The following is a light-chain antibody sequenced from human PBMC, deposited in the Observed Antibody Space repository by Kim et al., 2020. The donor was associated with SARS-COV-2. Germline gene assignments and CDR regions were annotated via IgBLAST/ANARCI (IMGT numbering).Light chain of an antibody. J-gene: IGKJ1*01. V-gene: IGKV3-20*01. CDR2: AAS. CDR3: QQYGSAPKT. Sequence: EIVLTQSPGTLSLSPGERATLSCRASQTVSKNYLAWYQQKPGQAPRLLIYAASSRATGIPDRFSGSGSGTDFALTISRLEPEDFAVYYCQQYGSAPKTFGQGTKVDIK. CDR1: QTVSKNY.